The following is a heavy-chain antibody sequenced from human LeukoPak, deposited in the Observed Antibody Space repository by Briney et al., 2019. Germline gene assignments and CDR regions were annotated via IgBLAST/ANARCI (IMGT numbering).Heavy chain of an antibody. CDR2: ISPYNANT. D-gene: IGHD3-9*01. CDR1: GYTFTSYG. Sequence: ASVKVSCKASGYTFTSYGINWMRQAPGQGLEWMGWISPYNANTNYAQKLQGRVTMTTDTSTSTAYMELRSLRSDDTAVYYCARDRSQGYFDWLLSNTNAFDIWGQGTMVTVSS. V-gene: IGHV1-18*01. CDR3: ARDRSQGYFDWLLSNTNAFDI. J-gene: IGHJ3*02.